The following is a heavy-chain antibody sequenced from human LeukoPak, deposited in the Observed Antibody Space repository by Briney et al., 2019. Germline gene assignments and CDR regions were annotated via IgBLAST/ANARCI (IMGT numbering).Heavy chain of an antibody. J-gene: IGHJ4*02. CDR2: IKSKTDGGTT. V-gene: IGHV3-15*01. CDR1: GFTFSNAW. Sequence: GGSLRLSCAASGFTFSNAWMSWVRQAPGKGLEWVGRIKSKTDGGTTDYAAPVKGRFTIARDDSKNTLYLQMNSLKTEDTAVYYCTTAVRYDYVWGSFKNWGQGTLVTVSS. D-gene: IGHD3-16*01. CDR3: TTAVRYDYVWGSFKN.